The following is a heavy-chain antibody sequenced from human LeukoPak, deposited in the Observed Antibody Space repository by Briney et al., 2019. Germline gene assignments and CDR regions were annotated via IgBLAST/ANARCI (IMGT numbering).Heavy chain of an antibody. D-gene: IGHD6-19*01. CDR1: GYTFTGYY. Sequence: ASVKVSCKASGYTFTGYYMHCVRQAPGQGLEWMGWINPNSGGTNYAQKFQGRVTMTRDTSISTAYMELSRLRSDDTAVYYCARGGGIIAVAGSRDAFDIWGQGTMVTVSS. CDR3: ARGGGIIAVAGSRDAFDI. J-gene: IGHJ3*02. V-gene: IGHV1-2*02. CDR2: INPNSGGT.